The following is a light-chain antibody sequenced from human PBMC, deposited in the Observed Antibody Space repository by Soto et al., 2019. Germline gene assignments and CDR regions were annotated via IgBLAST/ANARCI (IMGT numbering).Light chain of an antibody. Sequence: EIVMTQSPATLCVSPGERATLSCRASESVSSSLAWYQHKPGQSPRLLIYGASTRATNIAARFSGSGSGTEFTLTISSLQSEDFATYYCQQYNSYSLWTFGQGTKVEIK. V-gene: IGKV3-15*01. CDR2: GAS. CDR3: QQYNSYSLWT. CDR1: ESVSSS. J-gene: IGKJ1*01.